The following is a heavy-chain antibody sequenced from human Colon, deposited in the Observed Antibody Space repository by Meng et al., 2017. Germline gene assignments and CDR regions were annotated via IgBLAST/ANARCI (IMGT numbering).Heavy chain of an antibody. J-gene: IGHJ5*02. CDR3: ARDRKHYGERGWFDP. CDR1: GGSISSGDYY. D-gene: IGHD4-17*01. CDR2: IYYSGST. V-gene: IGHV4-30-4*01. Sequence: QVRLQESGPGLVQPSQTLSLTCTGSGGSISSGDYYWSWIRQPPGKGLEWIGYIYYSGSTYSNASLKSRVTISIDRSKNQFSLKLSSVTAADTAVYYCARDRKHYGERGWFDPWGQGTLVTVSS.